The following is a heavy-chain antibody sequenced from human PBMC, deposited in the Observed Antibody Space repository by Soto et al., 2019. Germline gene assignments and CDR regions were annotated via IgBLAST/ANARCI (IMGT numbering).Heavy chain of an antibody. Sequence: SETLSLTCTVSCGSISSGDYYWSWIRQPPGEGLEWIGYIYYSGSTYYNPSLKSRVTISVDTSKNQFSLKLSYVTPADTAVYYCARDIPVGYYDSSGYYYWGQGTLVTVS. CDR1: CGSISSGDYY. J-gene: IGHJ4*02. CDR2: IYYSGST. CDR3: ARDIPVGYYDSSGYYY. D-gene: IGHD3-22*01. V-gene: IGHV4-30-4*01.